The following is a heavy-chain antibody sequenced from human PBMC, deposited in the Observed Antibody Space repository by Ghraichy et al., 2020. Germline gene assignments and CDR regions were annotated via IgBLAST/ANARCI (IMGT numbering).Heavy chain of an antibody. CDR1: GFTFSGYS. CDR3: ARVVVIGPFGMDV. D-gene: IGHD2-21*01. CDR2: ISSSSIYI. Sequence: GGSLRLSCAASGFTFSGYSLTWVRQAPGKGLEWVSAISSSSIYIYYEDSVKGRFTVFRDNAKNSLYLQMNSLGAEDTAVYYCARVVVIGPFGMDVWGQGTTVTVSS. V-gene: IGHV3-21*01. J-gene: IGHJ6*02.